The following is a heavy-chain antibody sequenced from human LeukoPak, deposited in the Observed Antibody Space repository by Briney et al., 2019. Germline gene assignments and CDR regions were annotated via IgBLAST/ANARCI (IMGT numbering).Heavy chain of an antibody. J-gene: IGHJ3*02. CDR1: GGSISSGDYY. CDR2: IYYSGST. D-gene: IGHD1-26*01. CDR3: ARDVVGATTDAFDI. Sequence: SETLSLTCTVSGGSISSGDYYWSWIRQPPGKGLEWIGYIYYSGSTYYNPSLKSRVTMSVDTSKNQFSLKLSSVNAADTAVYYCARDVVGATTDAFDIWGQGTRVTVSP. V-gene: IGHV4-30-4*08.